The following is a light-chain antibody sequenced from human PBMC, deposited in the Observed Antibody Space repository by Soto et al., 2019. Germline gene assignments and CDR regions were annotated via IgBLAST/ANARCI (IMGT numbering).Light chain of an antibody. CDR3: QQYGNSPPYT. CDR2: GAS. Sequence: EIVLTQSPGTLSLSPGERATLSCRASHSVSSSYLAWYQQKPGQAPRLLIYGASSRATGIPDRFSGSGSETDFTLTISRLEPEDFAIYYCQQYGNSPPYTFGQGTKLEI. CDR1: HSVSSSY. V-gene: IGKV3-20*01. J-gene: IGKJ2*01.